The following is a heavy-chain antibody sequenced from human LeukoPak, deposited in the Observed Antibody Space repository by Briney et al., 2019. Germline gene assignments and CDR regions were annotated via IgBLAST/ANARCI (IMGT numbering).Heavy chain of an antibody. CDR3: GTLLSNGPFDY. CDR1: GYTFTGYY. CDR2: IYPNSGAT. Sequence: ASVKVSCKASGYTFTGYYMHWVGQAPGQGVEGMGYIYPNSGATKYAKKFQGRVTMTSDTSISTAYMELSGLRSDDTAVYYCGTLLSNGPFDYWGQGSLVTVSS. V-gene: IGHV1-2*02. J-gene: IGHJ4*02.